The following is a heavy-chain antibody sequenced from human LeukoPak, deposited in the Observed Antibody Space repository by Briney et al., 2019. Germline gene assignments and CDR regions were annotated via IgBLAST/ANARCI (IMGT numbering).Heavy chain of an antibody. CDR2: IIPILGIA. Sequence: SVKVSCKASGGTFSSYAISWVRQAPGQGLEWMGRIIPILGIANYAQKFQGRVTITADKSTSTAYMELSSLRSEDTAVYYCAREGGYSGYDFGYWGQGTLVTVYS. V-gene: IGHV1-69*04. J-gene: IGHJ4*02. CDR3: AREGGYSGYDFGY. CDR1: GGTFSSYA. D-gene: IGHD5-12*01.